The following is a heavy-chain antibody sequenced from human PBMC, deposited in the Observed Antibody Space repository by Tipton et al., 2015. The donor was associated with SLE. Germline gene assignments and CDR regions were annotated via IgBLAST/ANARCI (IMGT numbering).Heavy chain of an antibody. D-gene: IGHD3-22*01. CDR2: IYHSGST. CDR3: ARVGHGFDSSGYNSRYYYYMDV. Sequence: TLSLTCTVSGGSISSYYWSWIRQPPGKGLEWIGYIYHSGSTNYNPSLKSRVTISVDTSKNQFSLRLTSATAADTAVYYCARVGHGFDSSGYNSRYYYYMDVWGKGTTVTVSS. CDR1: GGSISSYY. J-gene: IGHJ6*03. V-gene: IGHV4-59*01.